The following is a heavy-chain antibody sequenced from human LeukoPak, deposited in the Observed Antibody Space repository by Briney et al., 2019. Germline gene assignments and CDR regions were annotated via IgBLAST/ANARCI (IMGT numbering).Heavy chain of an antibody. Sequence: VRQXPGKGLEWVANIKQDGSKKSYVDSVKGRFTISRDNAKNSLYLQMYSLRAEDTAIYYCTRVGYIDEGIDYWGQGTLVTVSS. V-gene: IGHV3-7*04. D-gene: IGHD5-24*01. J-gene: IGHJ4*02. CDR2: IKQDGSKK. CDR3: TRVGYIDEGIDY.